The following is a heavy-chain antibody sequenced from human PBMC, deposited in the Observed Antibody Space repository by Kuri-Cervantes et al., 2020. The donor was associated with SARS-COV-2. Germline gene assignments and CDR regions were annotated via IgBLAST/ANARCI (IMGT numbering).Heavy chain of an antibody. CDR3: ARSVAGQWLDHGQGDLYYYYYGMDV. J-gene: IGHJ6*02. V-gene: IGHV3-30-3*01. CDR2: ISYDGSNK. D-gene: IGHD6-19*01. Sequence: GESLKIPCAASGFTFSSYAMHWVRQAPGKGLEWVAVISYDGSNKYYADSVKGRFTISRDNSKNTLYLQMNSLRAEDTAVYYCARSVAGQWLDHGQGDLYYYYYGMDVWGQGTTVTVSS. CDR1: GFTFSSYA.